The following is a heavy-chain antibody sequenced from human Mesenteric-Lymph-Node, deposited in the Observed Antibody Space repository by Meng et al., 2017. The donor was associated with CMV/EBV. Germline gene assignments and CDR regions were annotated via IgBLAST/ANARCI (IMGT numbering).Heavy chain of an antibody. CDR3: ARSNRGATGFWSFDY. V-gene: IGHV3-74*01. D-gene: IGHD1-26*01. CDR1: GFTFSSYW. Sequence: GESLKISCAASGFTFSSYWMHWVRQAPGKGLVWVSRINSDGSSTSYADSVKGRFTISRDNAKNTLYLQMNSLRAEDTAVYYCARSNRGATGFWSFDYWGQGTLVTVSS. J-gene: IGHJ4*02. CDR2: INSDGSST.